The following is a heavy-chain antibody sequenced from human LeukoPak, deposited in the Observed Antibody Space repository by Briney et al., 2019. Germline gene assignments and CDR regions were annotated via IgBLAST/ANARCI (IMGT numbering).Heavy chain of an antibody. Sequence: GGSLRLSCAASGFTFSSYAMSWIRQAPGKGLEWVSYISSSGSTIYYADSVKGRFTISRDNAKNSLYLQMNSLRAEDTAVYYCAKGSSSWYLGYYFDYWGQGTLVTVSS. CDR1: GFTFSSYA. CDR2: ISSSGSTI. CDR3: AKGSSSWYLGYYFDY. V-gene: IGHV3-11*01. J-gene: IGHJ4*02. D-gene: IGHD6-13*01.